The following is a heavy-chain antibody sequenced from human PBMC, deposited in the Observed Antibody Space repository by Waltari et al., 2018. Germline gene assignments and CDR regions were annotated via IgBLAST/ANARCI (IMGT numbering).Heavy chain of an antibody. D-gene: IGHD2-15*01. J-gene: IGHJ2*01. V-gene: IGHV1-69*01. CDR2: IIPIFGTA. CDR3: ARGDCSGGSCYRPWYFDL. CDR1: GGTFSSYA. Sequence: QVQLVQSGAEVKKPGSSVKVSCKASGGTFSSYAISWVRQAPGQGVGWMGGIIPIFGTANYAQKFQGRVTITADESTSTAYMELSSLRSEDTAVYYCARGDCSGGSCYRPWYFDLWGRGTLVTVSS.